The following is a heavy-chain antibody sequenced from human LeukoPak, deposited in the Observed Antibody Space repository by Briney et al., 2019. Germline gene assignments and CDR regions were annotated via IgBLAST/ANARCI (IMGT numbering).Heavy chain of an antibody. Sequence: PGGSLRLSCAASGFTFSNYAMSWVRQAPGKGLEWVSDISGSGDSTNYADSVKGRFTISGDNSKNTLRLQMNSLRAEDTAIYYCAKSRGSYWVPEFDYWGQGTLVTVSS. D-gene: IGHD1-26*01. CDR1: GFTFSNYA. CDR2: ISGSGDST. V-gene: IGHV3-23*01. J-gene: IGHJ4*02. CDR3: AKSRGSYWVPEFDY.